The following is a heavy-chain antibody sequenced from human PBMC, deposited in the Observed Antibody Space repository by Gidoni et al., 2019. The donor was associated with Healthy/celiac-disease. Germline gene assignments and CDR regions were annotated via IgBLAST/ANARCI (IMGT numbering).Heavy chain of an antibody. J-gene: IGHJ5*02. CDR3: AAYDYVSTRFDP. CDR2: INPSGGST. Sequence: QVQLVQSGAEVKQPGASVKDSCTASGYTFHSYYMHWVRHAPGQGLECMGIINPSGGSTSYAQKFQGRVTMTRDTSTSTVYMELSSLRSEDTAVYYCAAYDYVSTRFDPWGQGTLVTVSS. D-gene: IGHD3-16*01. V-gene: IGHV1-46*02. CDR1: GYTFHSYY.